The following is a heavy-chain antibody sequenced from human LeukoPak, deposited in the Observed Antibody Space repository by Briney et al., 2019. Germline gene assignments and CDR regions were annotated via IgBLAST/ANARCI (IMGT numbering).Heavy chain of an antibody. Sequence: SETLSLTCTVSGGSISSGGYYWSWIRQHPGKGLEWIGYIYYSGSTYYNPSLKSRVTISVDTSKNQFSLKLSSVTAADTAVYYCARGSGSYPYGMDVWGQGTTVTVSS. J-gene: IGHJ6*02. D-gene: IGHD3-3*01. CDR2: IYYSGST. CDR1: GGSISSGGYY. V-gene: IGHV4-31*03. CDR3: ARGSGSYPYGMDV.